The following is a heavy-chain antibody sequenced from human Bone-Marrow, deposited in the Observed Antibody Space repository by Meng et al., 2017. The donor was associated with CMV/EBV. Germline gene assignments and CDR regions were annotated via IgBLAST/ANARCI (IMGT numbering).Heavy chain of an antibody. V-gene: IGHV1-2*02. Sequence: ASVKVSCKASGYTFTAYYIHWVRQAPGQGLEWMGWMNPNTGNTNYPQRFQGRVTMTSDRSISTAYLELSRLRSEDTAVYYCALQLLNRNWGQGTLVTVSS. CDR3: ALQLLNRN. CDR2: MNPNTGNT. J-gene: IGHJ4*02. CDR1: GYTFTAYY. D-gene: IGHD2-2*01.